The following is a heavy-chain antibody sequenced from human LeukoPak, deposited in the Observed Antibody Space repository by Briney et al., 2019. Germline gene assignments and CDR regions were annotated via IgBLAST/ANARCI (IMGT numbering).Heavy chain of an antibody. CDR3: AHGAMYQLDY. D-gene: IGHD2-2*01. Sequence: PGGSLRLSCAASGFTFSSYAMSWVRQAPGKGLEWVSAISGSGGSTYYADSVKGRFTISGDNSKTTLFLQMNSLRAEDTAVYYCAHGAMYQLDYWGQGTLVTVSS. CDR2: ISGSGGST. CDR1: GFTFSSYA. J-gene: IGHJ4*02. V-gene: IGHV3-23*01.